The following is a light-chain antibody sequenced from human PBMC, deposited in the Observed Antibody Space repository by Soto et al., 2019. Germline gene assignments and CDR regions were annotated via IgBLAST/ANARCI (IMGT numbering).Light chain of an antibody. CDR3: QQRGNLLT. CDR1: QSVSSY. Sequence: EVVLTQSPATLSLSPGERATLSCRASQSVSSYVAWYQQKPGRAPRLLIYDASNRATGIPARFSGSGSGTDFTLTISSLEPEDFAVYYCQQRGNLLTFGGGTKVEIK. V-gene: IGKV3-11*01. J-gene: IGKJ4*01. CDR2: DAS.